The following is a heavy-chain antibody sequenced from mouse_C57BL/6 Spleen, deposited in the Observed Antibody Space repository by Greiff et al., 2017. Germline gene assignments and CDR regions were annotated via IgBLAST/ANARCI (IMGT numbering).Heavy chain of an antibody. V-gene: IGHV1-82*01. J-gene: IGHJ2*01. CDR1: GYAFSSSW. D-gene: IGHD1-1*01. Sequence: VQLVESGPELVKPGASVKISCKASGYAFSSSWMNWVKQRPGKGLEWIGRIYPGDGDTTYNGKFKGKATLTADKSSSTAYMQLSSLTSEDSAVYFCARSLITTVVADYWGQGTTLTVSS. CDR3: ARSLITTVVADY. CDR2: IYPGDGDT.